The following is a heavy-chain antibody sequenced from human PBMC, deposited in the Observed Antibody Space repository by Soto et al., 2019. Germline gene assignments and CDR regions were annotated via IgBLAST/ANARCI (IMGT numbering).Heavy chain of an antibody. V-gene: IGHV1-2*02. J-gene: IGHJ6*02. Sequence: ASVKVSCKASGYTFTGYYMHWVRQAPGRGLEWMGWINPNSGGTNYAQEFQGRVTMTRDTSISTAYMELSRLRSDDTAVYYCARELTETTVVTPSYYYYYGMDVWGQGTTVTVSS. CDR2: INPNSGGT. D-gene: IGHD4-17*01. CDR3: ARELTETTVVTPSYYYYYGMDV. CDR1: GYTFTGYY.